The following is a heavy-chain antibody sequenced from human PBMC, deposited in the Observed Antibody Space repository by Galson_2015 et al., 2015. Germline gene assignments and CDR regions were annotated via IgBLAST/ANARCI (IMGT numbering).Heavy chain of an antibody. CDR1: GYTFTSYA. V-gene: IGHV1-3*01. CDR2: INAGNGNT. D-gene: IGHD2-21*01. CDR3: ARSAWVVLPGPWFDP. Sequence: CKASGYTFTSYAMHWVRQAPGQRLEWMGWINAGNGNTKYSQKFQGRVTITRDTSASTAYMELSSLRSEDTAVYYCARSAWVVLPGPWFDPWGQGTLVTVSS. J-gene: IGHJ5*02.